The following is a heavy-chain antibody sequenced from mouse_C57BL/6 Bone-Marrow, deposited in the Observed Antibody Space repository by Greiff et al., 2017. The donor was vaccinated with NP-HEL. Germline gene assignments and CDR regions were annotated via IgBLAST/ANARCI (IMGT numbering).Heavy chain of an antibody. CDR3: TSISRGFAY. CDR2: IDPENGDT. Sequence: VQLKQSGAELVRPGASVKLSCTASGFNIKDDYMHWVKQRPEQGLEWIGWIDPENGDTEYASKFQGKATITADTASNTAYLQLSSLTSEDTAVYYCTSISRGFAYWGQGTLVTVSA. V-gene: IGHV14-4*01. CDR1: GFNIKDDY. J-gene: IGHJ3*01.